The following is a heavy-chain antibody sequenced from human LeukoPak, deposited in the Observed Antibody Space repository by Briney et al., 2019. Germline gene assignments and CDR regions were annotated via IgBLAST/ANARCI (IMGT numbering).Heavy chain of an antibody. CDR3: AKSAQYSSAWFTGSFDY. J-gene: IGHJ4*02. V-gene: IGHV1-2*02. CDR1: GYTFSDYY. CDR2: INPNSGDT. D-gene: IGHD6-13*01. Sequence: ASEKLSCKASGYTFSDYYMHWVRQAPGQGLEWMGWINPNSGDTHYAQMFQGRVTMTRDTSINAAYMELRRLRSDDTAVYYCAKSAQYSSAWFTGSFDYWGQGTLVTISS.